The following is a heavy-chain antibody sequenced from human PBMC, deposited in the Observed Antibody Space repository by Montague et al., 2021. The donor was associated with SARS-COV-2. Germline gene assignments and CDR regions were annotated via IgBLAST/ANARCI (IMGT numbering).Heavy chain of an antibody. CDR3: ARQGGPAGKHWFDP. CDR1: GGSVSGTSYY. V-gene: IGHV4-39*01. Sequence: SETLSLTCTVSGGSVSGTSYYWAWIRQPPGKGLEWIVNIHHSGTTFYHLSLKSRVTISVDTSKNEVSLKLNSVTAADTAVYYCARQGGPAGKHWFDPWGQGTLSPSPQ. CDR2: IHHSGTT. D-gene: IGHD2-2*01. J-gene: IGHJ5*02.